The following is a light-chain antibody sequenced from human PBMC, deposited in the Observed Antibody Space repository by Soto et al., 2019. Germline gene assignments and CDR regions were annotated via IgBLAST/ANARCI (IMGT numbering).Light chain of an antibody. CDR3: QQYGSSPQT. Sequence: EIVLTQSPGNLSLSPGERATLSCRASQSVSNSYLAWYQQKPGQAPRLLIYGASSRATGIPDRFSGSGSGTDFTLTISRLEPADFAVYYCQQYGSSPQTFGQGPKVDIK. CDR1: QSVSNSY. J-gene: IGKJ1*01. V-gene: IGKV3-20*01. CDR2: GAS.